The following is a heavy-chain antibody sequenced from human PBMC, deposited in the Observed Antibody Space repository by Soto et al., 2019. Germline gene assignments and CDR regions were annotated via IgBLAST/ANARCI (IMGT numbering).Heavy chain of an antibody. J-gene: IGHJ4*02. Sequence: QVQLVQSGAEVRKPGSSVKVSCTASGDTFNFYTISWVRQAPGQGLEWMGRVIPMLRMSNYAQKFQGRVTISANKSQSTAYMALSSLRSDATAVYYCATNYGSGSTHFDYWGQGTLVTVSS. CDR2: VIPMLRMS. CDR1: GDTFNFYT. CDR3: ATNYGSGSTHFDY. V-gene: IGHV1-69*02. D-gene: IGHD3-10*01.